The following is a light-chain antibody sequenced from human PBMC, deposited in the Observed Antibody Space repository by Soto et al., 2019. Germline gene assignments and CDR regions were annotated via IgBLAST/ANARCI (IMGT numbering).Light chain of an antibody. Sequence: EILLTQSPVTLSLSPGERATLSCRASQSVSSHLAWFQQRPGQAPRLLIYGASNRATGIPARFGGSGSGTNFTLTISSLEPEDFAVYYCQQRSNWPPVLTFGGGTKVDIK. CDR2: GAS. CDR1: QSVSSH. CDR3: QQRSNWPPVLT. J-gene: IGKJ4*01. V-gene: IGKV3-11*01.